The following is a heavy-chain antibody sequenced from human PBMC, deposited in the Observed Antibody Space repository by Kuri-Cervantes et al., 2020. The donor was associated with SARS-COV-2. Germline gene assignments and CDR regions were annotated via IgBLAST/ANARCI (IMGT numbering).Heavy chain of an antibody. J-gene: IGHJ4*02. V-gene: IGHV1-69*11. D-gene: IGHD1-7*01. CDR3: AREGGRYNWNFRVFG. CDR1: GGTFSSYA. Sequence: SVKVSCKASGGTFSSYAISWVRQAPGQGPEWMGRIIGMTGTVHYAQNSKDRVTITADASTSTAYMELSSLRSEDTAVYYCAREGGRYNWNFRVFGWGQGTVVTVSS. CDR2: IIGMTGTV.